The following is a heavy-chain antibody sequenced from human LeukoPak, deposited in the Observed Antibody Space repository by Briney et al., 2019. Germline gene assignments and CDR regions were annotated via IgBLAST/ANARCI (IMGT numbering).Heavy chain of an antibody. CDR1: GGSVSSGSHY. D-gene: IGHD4-23*01. CDR2: IYYRGSA. Sequence: PSETLSLTCTVSGGSVSSGSHYWSWIRQPPGKGLEWIGYIYYRGSANYNPSLKSRVTISVDTSKNQFSLKLNSVTAADTAVYYCARGGPNDYGGPRGPLYWGQGTLVTVSS. V-gene: IGHV4-61*01. CDR3: ARGGPNDYGGPRGPLY. J-gene: IGHJ4*02.